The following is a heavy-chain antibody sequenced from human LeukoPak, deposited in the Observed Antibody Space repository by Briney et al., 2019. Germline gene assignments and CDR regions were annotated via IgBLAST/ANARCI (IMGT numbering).Heavy chain of an antibody. CDR3: AKGRTAYCSSTSCYTSDH. V-gene: IGHV3-23*01. D-gene: IGHD2-2*02. J-gene: IGHJ4*02. CDR2: ISGSGGST. Sequence: PGASLRLSCAASGFTFSSYAMSWVRQAPGKGLEWVSAISGSGGSTYYADSVKGRFTISRDNSKNTLYLQMNSLRAEDTAVYYCAKGRTAYCSSTSCYTSDHWGQGTLVTVSS. CDR1: GFTFSSYA.